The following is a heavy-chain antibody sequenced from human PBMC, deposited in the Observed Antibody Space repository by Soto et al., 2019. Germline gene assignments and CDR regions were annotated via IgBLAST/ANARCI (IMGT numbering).Heavy chain of an antibody. CDR3: ARQPTTGDTDLWFDP. CDR2: INYSGST. Sequence: SETLSLTCAVYGGSFSGYYWSWIRQPPGKGLEWLGEINYSGSTNYNPSLASRVTVSVDTSKNEFSLKLRSVTAADTAVYYCARQPTTGDTDLWFDPWGQGTLVTVSS. J-gene: IGHJ5*02. D-gene: IGHD2-21*01. V-gene: IGHV4-34*01. CDR1: GGSFSGYY.